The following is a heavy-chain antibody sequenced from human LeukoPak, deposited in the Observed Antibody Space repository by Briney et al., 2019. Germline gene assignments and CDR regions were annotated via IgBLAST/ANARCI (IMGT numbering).Heavy chain of an antibody. J-gene: IGHJ3*01. CDR1: GFTFSSYG. CDR3: AKDWASYSAFDF. Sequence: GGSLRLSCAASGFTFSSYGMHWVRQAPGKRLEWVAFTSFDGTNKYYPDTVKGRFTISRDNFKNTLYLEMNVLRVEDTATYYCAKDWASYSAFDFWGHGTMVIVS. CDR2: TSFDGTNK. V-gene: IGHV3-30*02. D-gene: IGHD3-16*01.